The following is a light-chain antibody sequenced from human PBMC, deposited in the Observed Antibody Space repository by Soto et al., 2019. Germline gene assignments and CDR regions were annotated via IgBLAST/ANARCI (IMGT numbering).Light chain of an antibody. CDR1: SSDVGGYKY. Sequence: QSALTQPPSASGSPGQSVTISCTGTSSDVGGYKYVSWYQQHPGKAPKLMIFDVNKRPSGVPDRFSGSKSGNTASLTVSGLQAEDEADYYGSSYAGNKNLGVFGSGTKLT. J-gene: IGLJ1*01. CDR2: DVN. V-gene: IGLV2-8*01. CDR3: SSYAGNKNLGV.